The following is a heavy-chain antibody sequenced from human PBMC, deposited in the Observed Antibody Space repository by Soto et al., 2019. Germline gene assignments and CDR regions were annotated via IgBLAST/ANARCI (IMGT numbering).Heavy chain of an antibody. Sequence: PGGSLRLSCAASGFTFSSYWMSWVRQAPGKGLEWVANIKQDGSEKYYVDSVKGRFTSSRDNAKNSLYLQINSLRAEDTAVYYCARVDGFSYYYYYGMDVWGQGTTVTVSS. J-gene: IGHJ6*02. CDR3: ARVDGFSYYYYYGMDV. D-gene: IGHD3-9*01. CDR1: GFTFSSYW. V-gene: IGHV3-7*01. CDR2: IKQDGSEK.